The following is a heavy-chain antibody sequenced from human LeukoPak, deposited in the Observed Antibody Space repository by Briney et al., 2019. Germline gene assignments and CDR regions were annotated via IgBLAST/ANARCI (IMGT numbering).Heavy chain of an antibody. J-gene: IGHJ6*02. CDR3: AKSLGGSGIAYGLDV. V-gene: IGHV3-23*01. CDR2: ISYSGST. D-gene: IGHD6-13*01. CDR1: GFTFSNYA. Sequence: GGSLRLSCAASGFTFSNYALSWVRQAPGRGLEWVACISYSGSTHYTDSVKGRFTISRDNHKNTLYLQMNSLRAADTAVYYCAKSLGGSGIAYGLDVWGQGTTVTVSS.